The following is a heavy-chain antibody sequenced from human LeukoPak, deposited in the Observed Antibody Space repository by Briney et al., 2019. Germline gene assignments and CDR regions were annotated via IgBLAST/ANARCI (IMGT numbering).Heavy chain of an antibody. CDR1: GVTFSSYS. J-gene: IGHJ4*02. CDR2: ISSSSNYI. V-gene: IGHV3-21*01. CDR3: ARGRRDRGAL. D-gene: IGHD5-24*01. Sequence: KPGGSLRLSCAASGVTFSSYSMNWVRQAPGKGLEWVSSISSSSNYIYYADSVKGRFTISRDNAKNSLYLQMNSLRAEDTAVYYCARGRRDRGALWGQGTLVTVSS.